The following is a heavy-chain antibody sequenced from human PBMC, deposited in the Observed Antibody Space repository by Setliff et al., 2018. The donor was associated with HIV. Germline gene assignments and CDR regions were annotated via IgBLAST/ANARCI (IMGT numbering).Heavy chain of an antibody. CDR2: TTNKADSYNT. Sequence: TGGSLRLSCAASGFTFNKAWMDWVRQAPGKGLEWVGRTTNKADSYNTNYAASVKGRFTIARDDSKKSLYLQINSLKIEDTAVYYCVRGLGSEFDYWGQGTLVTVSS. V-gene: IGHV3-72*01. CDR1: GFTFNKAW. J-gene: IGHJ4*02. CDR3: VRGLGSEFDY. D-gene: IGHD2-15*01.